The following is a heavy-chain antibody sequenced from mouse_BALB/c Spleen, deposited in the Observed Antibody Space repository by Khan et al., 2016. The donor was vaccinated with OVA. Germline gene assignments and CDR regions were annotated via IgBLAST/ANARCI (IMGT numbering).Heavy chain of an antibody. J-gene: IGHJ2*01. CDR1: GYSFTSCYV. Sequence: VQLLQSGPGLVTPSQSLSLTCTVSGYSFTSCYVCNLRRQSPGNLLELVVIITYSGTTNYNPSLTSRISITRDTSKNQFFMQLNSVTTEDRATDYCARAARIDYWGQGTTLTVSS. D-gene: IGHD1-2*01. V-gene: IGHV3-2*02. CDR3: ARAARIDY. CDR2: ITYSGTT.